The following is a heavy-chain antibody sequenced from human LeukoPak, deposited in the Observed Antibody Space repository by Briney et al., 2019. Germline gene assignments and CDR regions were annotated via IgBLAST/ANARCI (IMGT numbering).Heavy chain of an antibody. V-gene: IGHV3-7*03. CDR2: IKPDGSEK. D-gene: IGHD3-10*01. J-gene: IGHJ3*02. Sequence: PGGSLRLSCAASGFTFSSYWMSWVRQAPGKGLEWVANIKPDGSEKHYVDSVKGRLTIARDNAKNSLYLQMNSLRAEDTAVYYCARGDYYGSRSYYHDAFDIWGQGTMVTVSS. CDR3: ARGDYYGSRSYYHDAFDI. CDR1: GFTFSSYW.